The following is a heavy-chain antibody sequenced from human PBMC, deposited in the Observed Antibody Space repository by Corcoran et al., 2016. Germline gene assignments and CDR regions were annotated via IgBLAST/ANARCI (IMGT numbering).Heavy chain of an antibody. Sequence: QVQLQQWGAGLLKPSETLSLTCAVYGGSFSGYYWSWIRQAPGKGLEWIGEINHSGSTNYNPSLKSRVTISVDTSKNQFSLKLSSVTAADTAVYYCASSALTIGLGGQAAGNFDYWGQGTLVTVSS. D-gene: IGHD6-13*01. CDR1: GGSFSGYY. J-gene: IGHJ4*02. CDR2: INHSGST. CDR3: ASSALTIGLGGQAAGNFDY. V-gene: IGHV4-34*01.